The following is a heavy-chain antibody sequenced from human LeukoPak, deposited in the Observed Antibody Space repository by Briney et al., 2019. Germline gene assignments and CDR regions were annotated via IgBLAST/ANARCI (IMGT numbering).Heavy chain of an antibody. CDR3: AKGRRTVVTGEFDY. V-gene: IGHV3-9*01. J-gene: IGHJ4*02. D-gene: IGHD4-23*01. CDR2: ISGNSGSI. CDR1: GFSFHDYA. Sequence: GRSLRLSCAASGFSFHDYAMHWVRQAPGKGLGWVSGISGNSGSIGYADSVKGRFTIFRDNAKKSLYLQMNSLRPEDTALYYCAKGRRTVVTGEFDYWGQGTLVTVSS.